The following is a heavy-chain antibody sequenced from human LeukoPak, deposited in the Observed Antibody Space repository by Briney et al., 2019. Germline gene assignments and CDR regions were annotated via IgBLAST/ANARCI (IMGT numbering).Heavy chain of an antibody. V-gene: IGHV4-39*01. CDR1: VGSVSSNDYY. CDR3: ARHYSSSGDWFDP. CDR2: INHSEKT. Sequence: SVTLSLTWSVSVGSVSSNDYYWGWFRQPPGKGLEWIGSINHSEKTFYNPPLKSRVTISVDTSKNQFSLKLSSVTAADTAVYYCARHYSSSGDWFDPWGQGILVTVSS. J-gene: IGHJ5*02. D-gene: IGHD6-13*01.